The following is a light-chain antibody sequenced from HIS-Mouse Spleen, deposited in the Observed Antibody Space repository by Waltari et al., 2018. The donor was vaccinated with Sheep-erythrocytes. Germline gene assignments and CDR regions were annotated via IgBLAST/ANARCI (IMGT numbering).Light chain of an antibody. CDR2: EGS. Sequence: SALTQPASVSGSPGQSITISCTGTSSDVGSSNLVSWYQQHPGKAPKLMVYEGSKRPSGVSNRFSGSKSGNTASLTISGLQAEDEADYYCCSYAGSSTPWVFGGGTKLTVL. J-gene: IGLJ3*02. CDR3: CSYAGSSTPWV. CDR1: SSDVGSSNL. V-gene: IGLV2-23*01.